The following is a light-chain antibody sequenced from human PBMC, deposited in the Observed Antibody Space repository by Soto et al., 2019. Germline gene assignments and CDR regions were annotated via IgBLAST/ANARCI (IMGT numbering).Light chain of an antibody. CDR3: QQYNSYSPT. J-gene: IGKJ1*01. V-gene: IGKV1-5*01. CDR1: QSISSW. CDR2: DAS. Sequence: DIQMTQSTSSLYASVGDRVTITCRASQSISSWLAWYQQKPGKAPKLLIYDASSLESGVPSRFSGSGSGTEFTLTISSLQPDDFATYYCQQYNSYSPTFGQGTKVDIK.